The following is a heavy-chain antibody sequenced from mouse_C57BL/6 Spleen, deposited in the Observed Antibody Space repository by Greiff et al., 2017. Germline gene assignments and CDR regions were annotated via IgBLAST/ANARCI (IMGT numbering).Heavy chain of an antibody. CDR2: IHPNSGST. V-gene: IGHV1-64*01. J-gene: IGHJ3*01. D-gene: IGHD2-5*01. CDR3: ARHSNYDAWFAY. Sequence: QVQLQQPGAELVKPGASVKLSCKASGYTFTSYWMHWVKQRPGQGLEWIGMIHPNSGSTNYNEKFKSKATLTVDKSSSTAYMQLSSLTSEDSAVYYGARHSNYDAWFAYWGQGALVTFFA. CDR1: GYTFTSYW.